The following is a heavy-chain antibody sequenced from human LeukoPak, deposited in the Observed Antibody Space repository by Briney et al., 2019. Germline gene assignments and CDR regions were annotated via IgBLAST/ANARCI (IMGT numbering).Heavy chain of an antibody. CDR2: TYYRSKWYN. CDR1: GDSVSSNSAA. J-gene: IGHJ4*02. Sequence: SSQTLSLTCAISGDSVSSNSAAWNWIRQSPSRGLEWLGRTYYRSKWYNDYAVSVKGRITINPDTSKNQFSLQLNSVTPEDTAVYYCARDQILMERAGGWYFDYWGQGTLVTVSS. D-gene: IGHD6-19*01. V-gene: IGHV6-1*01. CDR3: ARDQILMERAGGWYFDY.